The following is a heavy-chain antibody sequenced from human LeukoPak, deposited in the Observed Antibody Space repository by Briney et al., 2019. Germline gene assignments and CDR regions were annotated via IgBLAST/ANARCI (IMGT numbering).Heavy chain of an antibody. Sequence: SETLSLTCTVSGDSISSYYWSWIRQPPGKGLEWIGYIYYSGSTNYNPSLKSRVTISVDTSKNQFSLKLSSVTAADTAVYYCARVIAARIVGATKLAFDIWGQGTMVTVSS. CDR2: IYYSGST. D-gene: IGHD1-26*01. J-gene: IGHJ3*02. CDR3: ARVIAARIVGATKLAFDI. CDR1: GDSISSYY. V-gene: IGHV4-59*01.